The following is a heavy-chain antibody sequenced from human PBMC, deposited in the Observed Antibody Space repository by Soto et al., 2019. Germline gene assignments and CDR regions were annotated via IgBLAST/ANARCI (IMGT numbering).Heavy chain of an antibody. CDR3: VKEGISNYNEYFDY. D-gene: IGHD4-4*01. V-gene: IGHV3-21*02. J-gene: IGHJ4*02. Sequence: VQLVESGGCLVKPGGSLRLSCAASGFIFATHTINWVRQAPGKGLEWVSSITGSGIYTRYADSVKGRFTISRDNAKASLYLQMNSLGAEDTAVYYCVKEGISNYNEYFDYWGQGTLVTVSS. CDR2: ITGSGIYT. CDR1: GFIFATHT.